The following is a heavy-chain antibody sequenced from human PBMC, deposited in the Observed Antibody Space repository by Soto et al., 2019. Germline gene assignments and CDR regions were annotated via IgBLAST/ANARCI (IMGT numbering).Heavy chain of an antibody. V-gene: IGHV3-33*01. CDR3: ASHDSSGYTRDY. CDR2: IWYDGSNK. J-gene: IGHJ4*02. D-gene: IGHD3-22*01. Sequence: GGSLRLSCAASGFTFSSYGMHWVRQAPGKGLEWVAVIWYDGSNKYYADSVKGRFTISRDNSKNTLYLQMNSLRAEDTAVYYCASHDSSGYTRDYWGQGTLVTVSS. CDR1: GFTFSSYG.